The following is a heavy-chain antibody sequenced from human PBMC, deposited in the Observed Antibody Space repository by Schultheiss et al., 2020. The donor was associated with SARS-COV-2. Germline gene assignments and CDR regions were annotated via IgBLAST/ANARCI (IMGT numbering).Heavy chain of an antibody. CDR2: ISYDGSNK. CDR3: ARLWGDRGMDV. D-gene: IGHD3-10*01. CDR1: GFTFSSYG. J-gene: IGHJ6*02. V-gene: IGHV3-30*19. Sequence: GGSLRLSCAASGFTFSSYGMHWVRQAPGKGLEWVAVISYDGSNKYYADSVKGRFTISRDNSKNTLYLQMNSLRAEDTAVYYCARLWGDRGMDVWGQGTTVTVSS.